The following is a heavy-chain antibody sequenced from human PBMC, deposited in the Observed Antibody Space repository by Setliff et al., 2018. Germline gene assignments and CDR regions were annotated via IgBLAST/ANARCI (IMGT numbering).Heavy chain of an antibody. D-gene: IGHD2-8*01. V-gene: IGHV1-18*01. CDR2: ISAYTGNT. J-gene: IGHJ4*02. CDR1: GSTFSNYG. Sequence: GASVKVSCKASGSTFSNYGITWVRQAPGQGLEWMGWISAYTGNTKFAQKFQGRVTMTTDTSTSTAYLELRSLTSDDTAVYYCSKLVRYCTTTACQGASGAEFWGQGTLVTVSS. CDR3: SKLVRYCTTTACQGASGAEF.